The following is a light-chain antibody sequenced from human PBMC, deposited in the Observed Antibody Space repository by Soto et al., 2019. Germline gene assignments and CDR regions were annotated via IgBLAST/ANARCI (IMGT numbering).Light chain of an antibody. CDR3: MQALQSIT. V-gene: IGKV2-28*01. Sequence: IAMTQSPLSLPVTPGEPASISCRSSQSLLHSNGYNYLDWYLQKPGQSPQLLIYLGSNRASGVPDRFSGSGSGTDFTLKISRVEAEDVGVYYCMQALQSITFGQGTRLEIK. CDR1: QSLLHSNGYNY. J-gene: IGKJ5*01. CDR2: LGS.